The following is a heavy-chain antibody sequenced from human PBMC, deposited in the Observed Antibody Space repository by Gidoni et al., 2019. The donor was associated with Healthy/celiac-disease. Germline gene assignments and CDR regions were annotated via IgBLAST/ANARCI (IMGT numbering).Heavy chain of an antibody. D-gene: IGHD6-6*01. CDR3: ARSSIAARLDY. V-gene: IGHV3-33*01. J-gene: IGHJ4*02. Sequence: QVQLVESGGGVVQPGRSLRLSCAASGFTFSSYGMHWVRQAPGKGLEWVAGIWYDGSNKYYADSVKGRFTISRDNSKNTLYLQMNSLRAEDTAVYYCARSSIAARLDYWGQGTLVTVSS. CDR2: IWYDGSNK. CDR1: GFTFSSYG.